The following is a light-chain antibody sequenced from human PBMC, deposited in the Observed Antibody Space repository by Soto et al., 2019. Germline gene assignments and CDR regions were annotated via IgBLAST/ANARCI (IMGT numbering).Light chain of an antibody. J-gene: IGKJ2*01. V-gene: IGKV3-20*01. CDR1: QSVSSSY. CDR2: GAS. Sequence: EIVLTQSPGTLSFSPGERATLSCRASQSVSSSYLAWYQQKPGQAPRLLIYGASSRATGIPDRFSGSGSGTDFTLTISRREPEDFAVYYCQQYGSSPPYTFGQGTQLLIK. CDR3: QQYGSSPPYT.